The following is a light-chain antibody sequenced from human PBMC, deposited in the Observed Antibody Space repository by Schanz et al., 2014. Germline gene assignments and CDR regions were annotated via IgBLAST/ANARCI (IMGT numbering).Light chain of an antibody. V-gene: IGKV1-9*01. Sequence: IQLTQSPSSLSASVGDRVTITCRASQGISSYLAWSQQKPGKAPKLLIYPASTLQSGVPQRLSGGGSGTDFTLTISSLQPEDFATYYCQQLNSYPALTFGGGTKVEIK. CDR1: QGISSY. CDR3: QQLNSYPALT. J-gene: IGKJ4*01. CDR2: PAS.